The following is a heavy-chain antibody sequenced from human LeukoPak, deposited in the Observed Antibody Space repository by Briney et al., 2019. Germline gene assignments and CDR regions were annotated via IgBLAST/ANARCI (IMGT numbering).Heavy chain of an antibody. D-gene: IGHD3-10*01. CDR3: ARVHSMVRGIGWFDP. J-gene: IGHJ5*02. CDR1: GGSFSSYY. Sequence: PSETLSLTCAAYGGSFSSYYWNWIRQSPEKGLEWIGEINHSGSTDYNPSLKSRVSISVDTSKNQFSLNLSSVTAADTAVYYCARVHSMVRGIGWFDPWAQGTLVTVSS. V-gene: IGHV4-34*01. CDR2: INHSGST.